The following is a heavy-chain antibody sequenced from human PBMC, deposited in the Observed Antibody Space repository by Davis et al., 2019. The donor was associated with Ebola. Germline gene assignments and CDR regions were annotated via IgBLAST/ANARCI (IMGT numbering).Heavy chain of an antibody. D-gene: IGHD3/OR15-3a*01. CDR3: ARRGTIDY. J-gene: IGHJ4*02. Sequence: SETLSLTCAVSGGSISSGGYSWSWIRQPPGKGLEWIGYIYHSGSTYYNPSLKSRVTISVDTSKNQFSLKLSSVTAADTAVYYCARRGTIDYWGQGTLVTVSS. V-gene: IGHV4-30-2*01. CDR2: IYHSGST. CDR1: GGSISSGGYS.